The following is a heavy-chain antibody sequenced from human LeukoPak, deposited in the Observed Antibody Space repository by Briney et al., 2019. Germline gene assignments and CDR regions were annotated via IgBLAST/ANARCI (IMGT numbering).Heavy chain of an antibody. V-gene: IGHV3-30*04. CDR2: ISDDGRHD. D-gene: IGHD2-8*01. J-gene: IGHJ4*02. Sequence: GGSLRLSCAASGFTFSTYAMNWVRQAPGKGLEWVAVISDDGRHDYYADSVKGRFTISRDNSKSTLYLQMNSLRDDDSAAYFCARVYLERLTAGYFDHWGQGTQVTVSP. CDR3: ARVYLERLTAGYFDH. CDR1: GFTFSTYA.